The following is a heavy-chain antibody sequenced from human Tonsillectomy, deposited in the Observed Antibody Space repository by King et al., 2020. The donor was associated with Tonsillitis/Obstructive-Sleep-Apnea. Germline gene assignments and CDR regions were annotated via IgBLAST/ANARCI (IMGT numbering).Heavy chain of an antibody. CDR1: GGSIDTYY. J-gene: IGHJ6*03. D-gene: IGHD2-15*01. CDR2: VYDSGRT. CDR3: ARGDCSGGSGFLLPPDYFYMDV. V-gene: IGHV4-59*01. Sequence: QLQESGPGLVKPSETLSLTCTVSGGSIDTYYWSWIRQPPGKGLEWIGYVYDSGRTNYNPSLKSRVTILVDTSKNQFSLNLRSVTAADTAVYYCARGDCSGGSGFLLPPDYFYMDVWGKGTTVTVSS.